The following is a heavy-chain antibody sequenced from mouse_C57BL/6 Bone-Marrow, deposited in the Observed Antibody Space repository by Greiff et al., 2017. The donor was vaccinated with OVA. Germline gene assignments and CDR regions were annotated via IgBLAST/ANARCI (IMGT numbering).Heavy chain of an antibody. CDR1: GFTFSSYT. V-gene: IGHV5-9*01. J-gene: IGHJ3*01. D-gene: IGHD5-2*01. CDR2: ISGGGGNT. CDR3: ARHGEYWPFAY. Sequence: DVMLVESGGGLVKPGGSLKLSCAASGFTFSSYTMSWVRQTPEKRLEWVATISGGGGNTYYPDSVKGRFTISRDNAKNTLYLQMSRLRSEDTALYYCARHGEYWPFAYWGQGTLVTVSA.